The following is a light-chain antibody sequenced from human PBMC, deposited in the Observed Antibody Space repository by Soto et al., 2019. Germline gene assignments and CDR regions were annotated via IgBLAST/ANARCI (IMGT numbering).Light chain of an antibody. CDR3: QQDNYSVRT. J-gene: IGKJ2*02. CDR2: YAS. V-gene: IGKV3-15*01. CDR1: QSVSSS. Sequence: EIVMTQSPATLSVSPGERATLSCRASQSVSSSLVSYQQQHAQAPSRLLYYASTRATGIPARFSGSRSGTEFTITINSLQSEDFAGYCWQQDNYSVRTFGQGTKLEIK.